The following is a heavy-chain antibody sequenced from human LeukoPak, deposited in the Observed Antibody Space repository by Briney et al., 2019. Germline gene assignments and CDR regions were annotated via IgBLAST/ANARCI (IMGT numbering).Heavy chain of an antibody. J-gene: IGHJ5*02. D-gene: IGHD3-22*01. CDR3: ATGRYYYDSSGYPVRWFDP. CDR1: GGTFSSYA. CDR2: FDPEDGET. V-gene: IGHV1-24*01. Sequence: GASVKVSCKASGGTFSSYAISWVRQAPGKGLEWMGGFDPEDGETIYAQKFQGRVTMTEDTSTDTAYMELSSLRSEDTAVYYCATGRYYYDSSGYPVRWFDPWGQGTLVTVSS.